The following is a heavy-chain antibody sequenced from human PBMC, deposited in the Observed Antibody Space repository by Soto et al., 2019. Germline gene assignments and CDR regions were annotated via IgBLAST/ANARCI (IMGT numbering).Heavy chain of an antibody. V-gene: IGHV3-23*01. Sequence: EVQLLESGGGLVQPGGSLRLSCAASQFAFSSSAMSWVRQAPGKGLEWVSAISGSGGSPYYADSVKGRFTISRDNSKNTRYLQMNSLRAEDTAVYYCARRGDYRSFDYWGQGTLVTVSS. CDR3: ARRGDYRSFDY. D-gene: IGHD3-10*01. CDR2: ISGSGGSP. CDR1: QFAFSSSA. J-gene: IGHJ4*02.